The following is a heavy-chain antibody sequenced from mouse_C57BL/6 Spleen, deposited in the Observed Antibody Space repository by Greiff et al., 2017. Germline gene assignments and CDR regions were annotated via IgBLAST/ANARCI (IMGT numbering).Heavy chain of an antibody. CDR2: IHPNSGST. D-gene: IGHD2-3*01. V-gene: IGHV1-64*01. CDR3: ARWDDGYYLYAMDY. Sequence: VQLQQPGAELVKPGASVKLSCKASGYTFTSYWMHWVKQRPGQGLEWIGMIHPNSGSTNYNEKFKSKATLPVDKSSSTAYMQLSSLTSEDAAVYYCARWDDGYYLYAMDYWGQGTSVTVSS. CDR1: GYTFTSYW. J-gene: IGHJ4*01.